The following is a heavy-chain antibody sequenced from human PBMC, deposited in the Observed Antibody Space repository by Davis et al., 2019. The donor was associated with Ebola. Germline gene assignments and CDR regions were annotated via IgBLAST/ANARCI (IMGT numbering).Heavy chain of an antibody. V-gene: IGHV1-18*04. CDR3: ARSPLGVAVKNWFDP. CDR2: ISAYNGNT. J-gene: IGHJ5*02. Sequence: ASMKVSCKASGYTFTSYGISWVRQAPGQGLEWMGWISAYNGNTNYAQKLQGRVTMTTDTSTSTAYMELRSLRSDDTAVYYCARSPLGVAVKNWFDPWGQGTLVTVSS. CDR1: GYTFTSYG. D-gene: IGHD2-15*01.